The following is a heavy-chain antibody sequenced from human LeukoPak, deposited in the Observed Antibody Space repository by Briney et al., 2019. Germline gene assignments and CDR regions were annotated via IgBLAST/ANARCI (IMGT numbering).Heavy chain of an antibody. V-gene: IGHV3-30*03. Sequence: GGSLRLSCAASGFTFSSYGVHWVRQAPGKGLDWVAFTSYDGTKNYYADSVKGRFTISRDNSKNTLFLQMNSLRPEDTAVYYCARLGEDSYGYQTDFDYWGQGTLVTVSS. D-gene: IGHD5-18*01. J-gene: IGHJ4*02. CDR1: GFTFSSYG. CDR3: ARLGEDSYGYQTDFDY. CDR2: TSYDGTKN.